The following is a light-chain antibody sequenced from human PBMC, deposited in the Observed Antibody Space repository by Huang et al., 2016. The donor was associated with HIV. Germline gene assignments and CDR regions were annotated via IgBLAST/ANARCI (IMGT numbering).Light chain of an antibody. CDR1: QSISSY. J-gene: IGKJ2*01. CDR3: QQSYSTLRYT. Sequence: DIQMTQSPSSLSASVGDRVTITYRASQSISSYLNWYQQNPWKAPKLLLYAASSLQSGVPSRFSVSRSVTDFTLTISSLQPEDFATYYCQQSYSTLRYTFGQGTKLEIK. CDR2: AAS. V-gene: IGKV1-39*01.